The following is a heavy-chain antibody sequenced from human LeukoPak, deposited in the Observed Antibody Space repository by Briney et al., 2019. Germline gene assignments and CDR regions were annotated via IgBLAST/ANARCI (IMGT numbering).Heavy chain of an antibody. Sequence: SQTLSLTCTVSGGSISSGGYYWSWIRQHPGKGLEWIGYIYYSGSTYYNPSLKSRLTISIGTSKNQFSLKLSSVTAADTAVYYCARGPGIVVVKPRWGAFDIWGQGTMVTVSS. CDR1: GGSISSGGYY. CDR3: ARGPGIVVVKPRWGAFDI. J-gene: IGHJ3*02. D-gene: IGHD2-15*01. V-gene: IGHV4-31*03. CDR2: IYYSGST.